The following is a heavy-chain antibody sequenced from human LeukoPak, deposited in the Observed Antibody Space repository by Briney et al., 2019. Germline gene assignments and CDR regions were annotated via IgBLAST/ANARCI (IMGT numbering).Heavy chain of an antibody. CDR3: ATLTGGDDAFDI. D-gene: IGHD4-23*01. CDR2: IYYSGST. V-gene: IGHV4-39*07. J-gene: IGHJ3*02. CDR1: GGSISSSSYY. Sequence: SETLSLTCTVSGGSISSSSYYWGWIRQPPGKGLEWIGSIYYSGSTYYNPSLKSRVTISVDTSKNQFSLKLSSVTAADTAVYYCATLTGGDDAFDIWGQGTMVAVSS.